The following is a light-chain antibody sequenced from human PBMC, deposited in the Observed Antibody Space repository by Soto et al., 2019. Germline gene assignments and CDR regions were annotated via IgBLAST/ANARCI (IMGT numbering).Light chain of an antibody. CDR1: QSVDTY. J-gene: IGKJ3*01. CDR2: DAS. V-gene: IGKV3-11*01. Sequence: EVVLTQSPATLSLSPGERPTLSCRASQSVDTYLAWYQQKPGQPPRLLIYDASNRATGIPARFSGSGSGTDFTLTITTLEPEDFAVYYCQQRSNWPPWTFGPGTKV. CDR3: QQRSNWPPWT.